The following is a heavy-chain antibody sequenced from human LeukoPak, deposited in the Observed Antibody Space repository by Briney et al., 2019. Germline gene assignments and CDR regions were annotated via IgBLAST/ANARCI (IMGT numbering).Heavy chain of an antibody. CDR1: GFTFTTYS. V-gene: IGHV3-48*04. J-gene: IGHJ4*02. Sequence: GGSLRLSCAASGFTFTTYSMNWVRQAPGKGLEWVSYISSRSSTIYYADSVKGRFTISRDNAKNSLYLQMNSLRAEDTAVYYCASKAVYSGSYQGCYFDYWGQGTLVTVSS. CDR2: ISSRSSTI. D-gene: IGHD1-26*01. CDR3: ASKAVYSGSYQGCYFDY.